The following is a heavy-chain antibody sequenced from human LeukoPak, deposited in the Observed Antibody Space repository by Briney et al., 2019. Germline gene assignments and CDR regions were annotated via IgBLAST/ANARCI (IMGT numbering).Heavy chain of an antibody. V-gene: IGHV4-39*07. CDR3: ARIPSPGWFDP. CDR2: IYYSGST. Sequence: SETLSLTCTVSGDSISSSSYYWGWFRQPPGKGLEWIGNIYYSGSTYYTPSLKSRVTISIDTTKNQFSLMLSSVTAADTAVYYCARIPSPGWFDPWGQGTLVTVSS. J-gene: IGHJ5*02. CDR1: GDSISSSSYY.